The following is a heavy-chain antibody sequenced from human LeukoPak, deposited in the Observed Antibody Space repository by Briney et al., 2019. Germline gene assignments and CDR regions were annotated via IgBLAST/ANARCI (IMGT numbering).Heavy chain of an antibody. CDR3: ARDQVGSSWYFDY. V-gene: IGHV3-21*01. CDR2: ISSGSNYI. D-gene: IGHD6-13*01. CDR1: GFTFSSYS. J-gene: IGHJ4*02. Sequence: GGSLRLSCAASGFTFSSYSMNWVRQAPGKGPEWISSISSGSNYIYYADSVKGRFTTSRDNTKNSLYLQMNSLRVEDTAVYYCARDQVGSSWYFDYWGQETLVTVSS.